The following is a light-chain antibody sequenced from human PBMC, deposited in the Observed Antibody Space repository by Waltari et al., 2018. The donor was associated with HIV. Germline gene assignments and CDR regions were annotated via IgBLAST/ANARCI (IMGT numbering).Light chain of an antibody. CDR2: EVT. CDR3: SSYTRRGTVV. CDR1: SSDIGSYDF. J-gene: IGLJ2*01. V-gene: IGLV2-14*01. Sequence: QYALTKPAPVPGSPGQSIVLPCTGTSSDIGSYDFVPWYQQYPGQAPKALIYEVTSRPSGTSSRFSGSKSATTAFLPISKLQTDDEADYFCSSYTRRGTVVFGGGTRLTVL.